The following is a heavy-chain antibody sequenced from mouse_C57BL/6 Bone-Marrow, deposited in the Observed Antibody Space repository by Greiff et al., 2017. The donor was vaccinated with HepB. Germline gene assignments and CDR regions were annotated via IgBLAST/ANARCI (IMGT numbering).Heavy chain of an antibody. D-gene: IGHD1-1*01. V-gene: IGHV1-81*01. J-gene: IGHJ2*01. Sequence: VQLKQSGAELARPGASVKLSCKASGYTFTSYGISWVKQRTGQGLEWIGEIYPRSGNTYYNEKFKGKTTLTADKSSSTAYVELRSLTSEDSAVYFCARAVEYYGSSYWGQGTTLTVSS. CDR1: GYTFTSYG. CDR2: IYPRSGNT. CDR3: ARAVEYYGSSY.